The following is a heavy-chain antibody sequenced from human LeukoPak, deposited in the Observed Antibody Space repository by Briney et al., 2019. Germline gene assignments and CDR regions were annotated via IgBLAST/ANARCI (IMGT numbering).Heavy chain of an antibody. CDR3: ARVSSSWPYYFDY. D-gene: IGHD6-13*01. Sequence: SETLSLTCTVSGGSISSSTYYWGWIRQPPGKGLEWIGSIYYSGSTSYNPSLKSRVTMSVDTSKNQFSLKLSSVTAADTAVYYCARVSSSWPYYFDYWGQGTLVTVSS. V-gene: IGHV4-39*07. J-gene: IGHJ4*02. CDR1: GGSISSSTYY. CDR2: IYYSGST.